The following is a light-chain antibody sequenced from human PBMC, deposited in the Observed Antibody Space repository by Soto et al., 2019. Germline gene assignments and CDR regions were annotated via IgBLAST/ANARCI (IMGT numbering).Light chain of an antibody. Sequence: QSVLTQPPSASGTPGQRVTISCSGSTSNIGHNYVCWYQQLPGSTPKLLIQRSDQRPSGVPDRFSGSKSGTSVSLSIGGLRSEDEADYYCASWDDSLSGFVFGSGTKLTVL. V-gene: IGLV1-47*01. CDR1: TSNIGHNY. J-gene: IGLJ1*01. CDR3: ASWDDSLSGFV. CDR2: RSD.